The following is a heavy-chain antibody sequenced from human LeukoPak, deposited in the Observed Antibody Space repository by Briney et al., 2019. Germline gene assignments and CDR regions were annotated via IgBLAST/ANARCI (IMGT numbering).Heavy chain of an antibody. CDR1: GYSLSNDYY. CDR3: ARLSGAPVRHPIYHFDY. D-gene: IGHD2-2*02. V-gene: IGHV4-38-2*01. CDR2: IYHSGST. Sequence: LETLTLTCAVSGYSLSNDYYCGGVRQPPGKGLDWIGKIYHSGSTYKNSSLKSRLTMSLDTSKNQFSLKLISVTAADTAMYYCARLSGAPVRHPIYHFDYWGQGTLVTVSS. J-gene: IGHJ4*02.